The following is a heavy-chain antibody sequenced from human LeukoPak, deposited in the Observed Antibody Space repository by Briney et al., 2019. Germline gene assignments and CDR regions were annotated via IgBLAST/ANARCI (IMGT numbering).Heavy chain of an antibody. J-gene: IGHJ5*02. CDR2: IYYSGST. Sequence: SETLFLTCTVSGGSISSSSYYWGWIRQPPGKGLEWIGSIYYSGSTYYNPSLKSRVTISVDTSKDQFSLKLSSVTAADTAVYYCARDDGAVAGTVWFDPWGQGTLVTVSS. V-gene: IGHV4-39*02. D-gene: IGHD6-19*01. CDR1: GGSISSSSYY. CDR3: ARDDGAVAGTVWFDP.